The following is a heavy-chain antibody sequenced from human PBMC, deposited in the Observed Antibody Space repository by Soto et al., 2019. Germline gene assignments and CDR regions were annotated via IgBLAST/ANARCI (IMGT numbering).Heavy chain of an antibody. D-gene: IGHD4-17*01. V-gene: IGHV3-30*18. CDR1: GFTFSSYG. CDR2: ISYDGSNK. J-gene: IGHJ4*02. CDR3: AKDLTTTVTTYYFDY. Sequence: LRLSCAASGFTFSSYGMHWVRQAPGKGLEWVVVISYDGSNKYYADSVKGRFTISRDNSKNTLYLQMNSLRAEDTAVYYCAKDLTTTVTTYYFDYWGQGTLVTVSS.